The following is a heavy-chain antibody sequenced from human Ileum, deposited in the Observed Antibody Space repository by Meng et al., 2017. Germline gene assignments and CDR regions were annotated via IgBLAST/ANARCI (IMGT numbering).Heavy chain of an antibody. CDR1: GYSFNGYG. CDR3: AREGYPVFYFDF. J-gene: IGHJ4*02. CDR2: ISAYNGHT. V-gene: IGHV1-18*01. Sequence: QVQRVQAGAEGKRPGASVKVSCKASGYSFNGYGISWVRQAPGQGLEWMGWISAYNGHTDYAQNLQGRVTMTTDTSTSTAYMELRSLRSDDTAMYYCAREGYPVFYFDFWGQGTLVTVSS. D-gene: IGHD2-15*01.